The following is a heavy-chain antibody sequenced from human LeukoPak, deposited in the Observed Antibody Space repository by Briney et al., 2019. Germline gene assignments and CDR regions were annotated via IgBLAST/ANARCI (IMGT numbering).Heavy chain of an antibody. CDR3: AKDIRAAYYNILAGYDY. Sequence: GGSLRLSCAASGFTFSSYAMTWVRQPPGKGLEWVSGINWNGGSIGYADSVKGRFTIYRDTAKNSLYLQMNSLRAEDTALYYCAKDIRAAYYNILAGYDYWGQGTLVTVSS. CDR1: GFTFSSYA. J-gene: IGHJ4*02. V-gene: IGHV3-9*01. CDR2: INWNGGSI. D-gene: IGHD3-9*01.